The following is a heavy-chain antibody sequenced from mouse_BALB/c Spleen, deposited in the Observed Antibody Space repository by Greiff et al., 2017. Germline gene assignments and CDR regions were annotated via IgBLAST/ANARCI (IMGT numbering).Heavy chain of an antibody. D-gene: IGHD2-2*01. J-gene: IGHJ2*01. V-gene: IGHV5-17*02. Sequence: EVKLVESGGGLVQPGGSRKLSCAASGFTFSSFGMHWVRQAPEKGLEWVAYISSGSSTIYYADTVKGRFTISRDNPKNTLFLQMTSLRSEDTAMYYCARLGYAGSYYFDYWGQGTTLTVSS. CDR1: GFTFSSFG. CDR3: ARLGYAGSYYFDY. CDR2: ISSGSSTI.